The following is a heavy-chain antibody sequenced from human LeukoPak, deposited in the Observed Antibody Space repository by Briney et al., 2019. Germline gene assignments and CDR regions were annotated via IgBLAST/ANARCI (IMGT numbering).Heavy chain of an antibody. Sequence: GGSLRLSCAASGFTFSDYYMSWIRQAPGKGLEWVSYISSSGSTIYYADSVKGRFTISRDNAKNSLYLQMNSLRAEDMALYYCAKGTDYDFWSGYLDWGQGTVVTVSS. V-gene: IGHV3-11*01. CDR2: ISSSGSTI. D-gene: IGHD3-3*01. CDR1: GFTFSDYY. J-gene: IGHJ4*02. CDR3: AKGTDYDFWSGYLD.